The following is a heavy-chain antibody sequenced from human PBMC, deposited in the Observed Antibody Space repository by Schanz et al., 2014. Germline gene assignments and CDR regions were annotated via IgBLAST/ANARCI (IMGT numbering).Heavy chain of an antibody. D-gene: IGHD3-22*01. Sequence: QVQLVQSGSEVKKPGDSVKVSCETSGYRFTKYGINWVRQAPGQGLEWMGKINPSSGTTRIAQNFQGRLTVTRDTSTNTVNMELSSLRSEDTAVYYCALGGFFDSASFDSWGQGTLVTVSS. V-gene: IGHV1-46*03. CDR2: INPSSGTT. J-gene: IGHJ4*02. CDR1: GYRFTKYG. CDR3: ALGGFFDSASFDS.